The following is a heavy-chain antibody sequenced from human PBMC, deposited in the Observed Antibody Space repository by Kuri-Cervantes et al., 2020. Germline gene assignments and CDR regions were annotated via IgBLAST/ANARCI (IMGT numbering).Heavy chain of an antibody. Sequence: SQTLSLTCAVYGGSFSGYYWSWIRQPPGKGLEWIGEINHSGSTNYNPSLKSRVTISVDTSKNQFSLKLSSVTAADTAVYYCAREGEGYCSGGSCYSGNWFDPWGQGTPVTVSS. V-gene: IGHV4-34*01. J-gene: IGHJ5*02. CDR3: AREGEGYCSGGSCYSGNWFDP. D-gene: IGHD2-15*01. CDR1: GGSFSGYY. CDR2: INHSGST.